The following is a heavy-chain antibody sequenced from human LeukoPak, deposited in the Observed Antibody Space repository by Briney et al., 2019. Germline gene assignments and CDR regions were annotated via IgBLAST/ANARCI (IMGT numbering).Heavy chain of an antibody. Sequence: ASVKVSCKASGYTFTGYYMHWVRQAPGQGLEWMGWINPNSGGTNYAQKFQGRVTMTRDTSISTAYMELSRLRSDDTAVYYCARGPATSSSWYSCFDYWGQGTLVTVSS. CDR1: GYTFTGYY. J-gene: IGHJ4*02. CDR2: INPNSGGT. V-gene: IGHV1-2*02. D-gene: IGHD6-13*01. CDR3: ARGPATSSSWYSCFDY.